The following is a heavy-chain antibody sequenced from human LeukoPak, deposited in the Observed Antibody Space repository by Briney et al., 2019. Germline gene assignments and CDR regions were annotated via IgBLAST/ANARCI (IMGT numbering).Heavy chain of an antibody. Sequence: PGGSLRLSCAASGFTFSSYGMHWVRQAPGKGLEWVAFIRYDGSNKYYADSVKGRFTISRDNSKNTLYLQMNSLRAEDTAVYYCARARGQWTYYFDYWGQGTLVTVSS. J-gene: IGHJ4*02. CDR3: ARARGQWTYYFDY. D-gene: IGHD6-19*01. CDR2: IRYDGSNK. CDR1: GFTFSSYG. V-gene: IGHV3-30*02.